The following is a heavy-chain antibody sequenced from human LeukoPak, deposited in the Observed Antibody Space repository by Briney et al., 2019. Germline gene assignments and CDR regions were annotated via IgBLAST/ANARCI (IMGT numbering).Heavy chain of an antibody. J-gene: IGHJ4*02. Sequence: GGSLRLSCAASGFTFSSYWMSWVRQAPGKGLEWVANIKQDGSEKYYVDSVKGRFTISRDNAKNSLYLQMNSLRAEDTAVYFCARDRVHVGVSAFDSWGQGTLVTVSS. D-gene: IGHD2-2*01. CDR2: IKQDGSEK. V-gene: IGHV3-7*01. CDR1: GFTFSSYW. CDR3: ARDRVHVGVSAFDS.